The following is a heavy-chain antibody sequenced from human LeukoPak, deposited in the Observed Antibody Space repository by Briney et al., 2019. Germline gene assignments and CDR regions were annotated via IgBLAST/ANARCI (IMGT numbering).Heavy chain of an antibody. J-gene: IGHJ4*02. CDR3: ARDRGGKGSAIFY. V-gene: IGHV1-18*01. Sequence: GASVKVSCKASGYNFPSYGINWVRQAPGQGLEWMGWIRPNTGETNSAQRFQDRVTMTTDTSTTTAYMELRSLRFDDTAVYYCARDRGGKGSAIFYWGQGSLVTVSS. CDR1: GYNFPSYG. D-gene: IGHD2-2*01. CDR2: IRPNTGET.